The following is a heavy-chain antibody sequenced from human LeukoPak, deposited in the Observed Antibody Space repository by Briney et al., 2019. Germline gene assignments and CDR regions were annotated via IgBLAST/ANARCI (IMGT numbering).Heavy chain of an antibody. V-gene: IGHV3-23*01. Sequence: GGSLRLSCGAPGFTLRNYGMTWVRQAPGKGLEWVSIISSAGATTYYAESVKGRFTISRDNSKNAVYLQMYSLRADDTAVYYCAKGNFYHHDPAGYLEEHALDMWGQGTMVTVSS. CDR2: ISSAGATT. J-gene: IGHJ3*02. CDR1: GFTLRNYG. CDR3: AKGNFYHHDPAGYLEEHALDM. D-gene: IGHD3-9*01.